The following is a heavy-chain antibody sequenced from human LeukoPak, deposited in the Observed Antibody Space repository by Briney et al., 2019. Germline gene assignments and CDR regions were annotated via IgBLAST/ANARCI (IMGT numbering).Heavy chain of an antibody. Sequence: GGSLRLSCAASGFTFSSYAMHWVRQAPGKGLEWVAVISYDGSNKYYADSVKGRFTISRDNSKNTLYLQMNSLRAEDTAVYYCARALEWELPEGYDAFDIWGQGTMVTVSS. V-gene: IGHV3-30*14. CDR2: ISYDGSNK. D-gene: IGHD1-26*01. CDR1: GFTFSSYA. J-gene: IGHJ3*02. CDR3: ARALEWELPEGYDAFDI.